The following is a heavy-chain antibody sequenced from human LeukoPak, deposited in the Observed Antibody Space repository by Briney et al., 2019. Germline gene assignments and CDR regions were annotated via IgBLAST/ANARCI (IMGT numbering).Heavy chain of an antibody. D-gene: IGHD2-15*01. V-gene: IGHV3-23*05. Sequence: PGGSLRLSCAASGFTFSSYAMNWVRLSAGKGLEWVSAITDNGNTTYYADSVKGRFTISRDNSKNTLHLQMNSLRAEDTAVYYCATLRLSDHFDYWGQGTLVPVSS. J-gene: IGHJ4*02. CDR2: ITDNGNTT. CDR3: ATLRLSDHFDY. CDR1: GFTFSSYA.